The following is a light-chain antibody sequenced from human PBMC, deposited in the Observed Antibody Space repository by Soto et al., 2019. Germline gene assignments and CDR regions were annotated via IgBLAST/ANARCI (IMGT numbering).Light chain of an antibody. V-gene: IGKV3-15*01. CDR2: GAS. J-gene: IGKJ2*01. CDR1: QSVGNN. CDR3: QQHNDWPYT. Sequence: EILMTQSPATLAVAPGGRVTLSCSASQSVGNNLAWYQQKPGQAPRLLIYGASTRATGIPARFSGSGSGTEFTLTISSLNSEDFSVYYCQQHNDWPYTFGQGTKVDIK.